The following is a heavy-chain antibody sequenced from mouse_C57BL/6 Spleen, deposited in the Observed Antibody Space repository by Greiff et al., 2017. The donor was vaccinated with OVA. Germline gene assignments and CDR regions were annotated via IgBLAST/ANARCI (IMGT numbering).Heavy chain of an antibody. Sequence: QVQLQQPGAELVRPGTSVKLSCKASGYTFTSYWMHWVKQRPGQGLEWIGVIDPSDSYTNYNQKFKGKATLTVDTSSSTAYMQLSSLTSEDSAVYYCARGYYYGSSYRYFDVWGTGTTVTVSS. CDR2: IDPSDSYT. J-gene: IGHJ1*03. CDR1: GYTFTSYW. CDR3: ARGYYYGSSYRYFDV. D-gene: IGHD1-1*01. V-gene: IGHV1-59*01.